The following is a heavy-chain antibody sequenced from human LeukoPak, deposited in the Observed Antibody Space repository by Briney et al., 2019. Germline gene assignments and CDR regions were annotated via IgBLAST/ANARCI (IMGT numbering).Heavy chain of an antibody. CDR2: INAGNGNT. CDR1: QYAFTDYA. CDR3: ARRSSGWSFDY. D-gene: IGHD6-19*01. Sequence: GASVKVSCKASQYAFTDYAVHWVRQAPGQRLEWMGWINAGNGNTKYSQKFQGRVTITRDTSASTAYMELSSLRSEDTAVYYCARRSSGWSFDYWGQGTLVTVSS. V-gene: IGHV1-3*01. J-gene: IGHJ4*02.